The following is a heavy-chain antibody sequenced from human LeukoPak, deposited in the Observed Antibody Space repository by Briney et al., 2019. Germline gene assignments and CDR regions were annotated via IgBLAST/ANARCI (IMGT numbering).Heavy chain of an antibody. D-gene: IGHD3-3*02. Sequence: PSETLSLTCTVSGGSISSSSYYWGWIRQPPGRGLEWIGSIYYSGSTYYNPSLKSRVTISVDTSKNQFSLKLSSVTAADTAVYYCARFNIRANYYYYMDVWGKGTTVTVSS. CDR3: ARFNIRANYYYYMDV. V-gene: IGHV4-39*07. CDR2: IYYSGST. CDR1: GGSISSSSYY. J-gene: IGHJ6*03.